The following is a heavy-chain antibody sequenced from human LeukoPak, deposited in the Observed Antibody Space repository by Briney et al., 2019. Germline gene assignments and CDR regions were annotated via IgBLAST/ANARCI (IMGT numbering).Heavy chain of an antibody. V-gene: IGHV3-30-3*01. J-gene: IGHJ5*02. Sequence: GGSLRLFCVASGFTFTRNCMHWVRQAPGKGLEWVAAIPHDGSNAYYADSVKGRFTISRDDSKNTQYLQMNSLRIEDSAVYYCATGSDFYYASWGQGTLVTVSS. D-gene: IGHD3-3*01. CDR2: IPHDGSNA. CDR3: ATGSDFYYAS. CDR1: GFTFTRNC.